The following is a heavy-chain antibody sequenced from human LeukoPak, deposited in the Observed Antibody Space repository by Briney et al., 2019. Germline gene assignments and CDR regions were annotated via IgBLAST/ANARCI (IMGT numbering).Heavy chain of an antibody. D-gene: IGHD3-22*01. Sequence: GASVKVSCKASGYTFTGYYIHWVRQAPAQGLEWMGRINPNSGGTNYAQKFQGRVNMTRDTSISTAYMELSRLRSDDTAVYYCARDIVGIGYYDSSGHEDYWGQGSLVTVSS. CDR3: ARDIVGIGYYDSSGHEDY. V-gene: IGHV1-2*06. CDR1: GYTFTGYY. CDR2: INPNSGGT. J-gene: IGHJ4*02.